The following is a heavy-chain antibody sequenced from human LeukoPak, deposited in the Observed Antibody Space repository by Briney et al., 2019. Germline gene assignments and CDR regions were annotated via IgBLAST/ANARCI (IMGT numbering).Heavy chain of an antibody. D-gene: IGHD4-17*01. J-gene: IGHJ6*02. V-gene: IGHV1-46*01. CDR2: INPSGGST. CDR3: ARGHLFGDYGDYLAGYYYYGMDV. Sequence: GASVKVSCKASGYTFTSYYMHWVRQAPGQGLEWMGIINPSGGSTSYAQKFQGRVTMTRDTSTSTVYMELSSLRSEDTAVYYCARGHLFGDYGDYLAGYYYYGMDVWGQGTTVTVSS. CDR1: GYTFTSYY.